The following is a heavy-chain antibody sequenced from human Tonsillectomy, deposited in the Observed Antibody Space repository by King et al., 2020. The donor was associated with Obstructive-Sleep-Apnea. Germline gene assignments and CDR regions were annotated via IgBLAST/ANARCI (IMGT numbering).Heavy chain of an antibody. CDR2: IGAAGDT. V-gene: IGHV3-13*01. CDR3: ARSVGGSLKGPFDY. D-gene: IGHD1-26*01. CDR1: GFTFSNFD. Sequence: VQLVESGGALAQPGESLRLSCVASGFTFSNFDMHWVRQIIGKGLEWVSAIGAAGDTYYPVSVKGRFTIFRDNAKNSLYLQMNSLRDGDTAVYYCARSVGGSLKGPFDYLGQGTLVIVSS. J-gene: IGHJ4*02.